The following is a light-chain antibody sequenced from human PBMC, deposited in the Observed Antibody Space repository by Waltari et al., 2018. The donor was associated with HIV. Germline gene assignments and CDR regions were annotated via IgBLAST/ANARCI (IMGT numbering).Light chain of an antibody. CDR3: SSYAGSNTP. J-gene: IGLJ1*01. V-gene: IGLV2-8*01. CDR2: EVS. CDR1: SSAVGGYNY. Sequence: QSALTQPPSASGSPGQSLTISCTGTSSAVGGYNYVSWYQQHPGKAPKLMIYEVSKRPSGVPDRFSDSKSGNTASLTVSGLQAEDEADYYCSSYAGSNTPFGTGTKVTVL.